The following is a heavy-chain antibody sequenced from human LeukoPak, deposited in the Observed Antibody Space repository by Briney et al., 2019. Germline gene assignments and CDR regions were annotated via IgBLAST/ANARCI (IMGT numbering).Heavy chain of an antibody. CDR2: IIPIFGTA. V-gene: IGHV1-69*13. CDR3: ARTRVTFGGVIDNFDY. Sequence: ASVKVSCKASGGTFSSYAISWVRQAPGQGLEWMGGIIPIFGTANYAQKFQGRVTITADESTSTAYMELRSLRSDDTAVYYCARTRVTFGGVIDNFDYWGQGTLVTVSS. CDR1: GGTFSSYA. J-gene: IGHJ4*02. D-gene: IGHD3-16*02.